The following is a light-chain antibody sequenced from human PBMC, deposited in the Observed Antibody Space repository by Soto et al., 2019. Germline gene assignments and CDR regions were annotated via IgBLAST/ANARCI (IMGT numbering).Light chain of an antibody. J-gene: IGKJ1*01. V-gene: IGKV2-28*01. CDR2: LVS. CDR1: QGLLHSNGYYD. CDR3: MQGLQAPLT. Sequence: IGKACCSLSLPVPPGEPASISGGSSQGLLHSNGYYDLDWYLQKPGQSPQLLIYLVSNRAAGVPDRFRGRGLGTGFTLKISRVEAGDVGVYYCMQGLQAPLTVGQGTKVDIK.